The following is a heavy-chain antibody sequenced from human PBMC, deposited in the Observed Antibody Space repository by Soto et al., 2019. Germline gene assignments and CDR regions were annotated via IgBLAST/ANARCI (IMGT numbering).Heavy chain of an antibody. J-gene: IGHJ6*03. Sequence: QVQLQQWGAGLLKPSETLSLTCAVYGGSFSGYYWSWIRQPPGKGLEWIGEINHSGSTNYNPSLKSRVTISVDTSKNQFSLKLSSVTAADTAVYYCARGPALNYDSDRYYYYMDVWGKGTTVTVCS. CDR1: GGSFSGYY. D-gene: IGHD3-3*01. V-gene: IGHV4-34*01. CDR3: ARGPALNYDSDRYYYYMDV. CDR2: INHSGST.